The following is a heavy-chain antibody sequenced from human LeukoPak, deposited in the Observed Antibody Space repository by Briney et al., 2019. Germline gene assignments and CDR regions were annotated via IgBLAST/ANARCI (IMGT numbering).Heavy chain of an antibody. J-gene: IGHJ4*02. V-gene: IGHV3-21*01. D-gene: IGHD6-6*01. CDR1: GFPFSSYS. CDR2: ISSSSSYI. CDR3: ARDLGSSSENFDY. Sequence: GGSLRLSCAASGFPFSSYSMNWVRQAPGKGLEWVSSISSSSSYIYYADSVKGRFTISRDNAKNSLYLQMNSLRAEDTAVYYCARDLGSSSENFDYWGQGTLVTVSS.